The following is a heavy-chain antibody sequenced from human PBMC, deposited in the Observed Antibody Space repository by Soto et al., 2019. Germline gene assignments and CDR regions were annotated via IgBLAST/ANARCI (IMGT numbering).Heavy chain of an antibody. CDR3: AGSDFWSGYIQNYYGMDV. Sequence: GGSLRLSCAASGFTFSSYAMSWVRQAPGKGLEWVSAISGSGGNIYYADSVKGRFTISRDNAKNSLYLQMNSLRAEDTAVYYCAGSDFWSGYIQNYYGMDVWGQGTTVTVSS. CDR2: ISGSGGNI. D-gene: IGHD3-3*01. CDR1: GFTFSSYA. V-gene: IGHV3-23*01. J-gene: IGHJ6*02.